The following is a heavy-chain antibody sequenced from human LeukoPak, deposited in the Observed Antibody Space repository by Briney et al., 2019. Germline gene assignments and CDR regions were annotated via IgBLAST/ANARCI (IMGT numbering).Heavy chain of an antibody. J-gene: IGHJ3*02. CDR3: ARDSGNYLDAFDI. CDR2: ISSSSATI. V-gene: IGHV3-48*01. Sequence: GGSLRLSCAASGFIFSSYNMNWVRQAPGKGLEWVSYISSSSATIYYADSMKGRFTVSRDNAKNSLYLQMISLRAEDTAVYYCARDSGNYLDAFDIWGQGTMVTVSS. CDR1: GFIFSSYN. D-gene: IGHD1-7*01.